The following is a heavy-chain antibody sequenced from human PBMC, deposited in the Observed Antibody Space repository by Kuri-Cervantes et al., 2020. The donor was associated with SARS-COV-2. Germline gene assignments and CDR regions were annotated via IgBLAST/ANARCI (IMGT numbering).Heavy chain of an antibody. J-gene: IGHJ4*02. D-gene: IGHD5-18*01. Sequence: GESLKISCAASGFSFSTHGMHWVRQAPGKGLEWVAVISHDGARTHYADSVRGRFTVSKDTPKNTLFLQMNSLRAEDTAVYYCAKVRVARYTYGYGFDYWGQGTLVTVSS. CDR2: ISHDGART. CDR1: GFSFSTHG. CDR3: AKVRVARYTYGYGFDY. V-gene: IGHV3-30*18.